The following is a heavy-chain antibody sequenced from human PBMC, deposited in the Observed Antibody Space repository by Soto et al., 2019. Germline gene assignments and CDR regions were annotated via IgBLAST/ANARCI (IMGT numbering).Heavy chain of an antibody. CDR2: ISGSGGST. Sequence: PGGSLRLSCAASGFTFSSYAMSWGGQAPGKGLEWVSAISGSGGSTYYADSVKGRFTISRDNSKNTLYLQMNSLRAEDTAVYYCEGYDSSGYYLGMNYYYYGMDVWGQGTTVTVSS. V-gene: IGHV3-23*01. CDR3: EGYDSSGYYLGMNYYYYGMDV. D-gene: IGHD3-22*01. CDR1: GFTFSSYA. J-gene: IGHJ6*02.